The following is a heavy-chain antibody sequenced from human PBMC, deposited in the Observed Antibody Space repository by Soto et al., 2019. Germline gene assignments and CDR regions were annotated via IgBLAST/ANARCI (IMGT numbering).Heavy chain of an antibody. J-gene: IGHJ6*02. CDR2: IWYDGSNK. D-gene: IGHD6-13*01. Sequence: GGSLRLSCAASGFAFSSYGMPWVRQAAGKGLEWVAVIWYDGSNKYYADSVKGRFTISRDNSKNTLYLQMNSLRAEDTAVYYCASSTGYSSSWLHYYYYYAMEVWGQGTTVTVSS. CDR1: GFAFSSYG. V-gene: IGHV3-33*01. CDR3: ASSTGYSSSWLHYYYYYAMEV.